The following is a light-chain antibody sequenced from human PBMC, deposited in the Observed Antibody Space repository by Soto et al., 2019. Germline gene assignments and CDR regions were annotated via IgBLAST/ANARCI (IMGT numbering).Light chain of an antibody. V-gene: IGKV3-15*01. CDR2: GAS. CDR1: QSVAND. Sequence: EIVLTQSPATLSLSPGERATLSCRASQSVANDLAWYQHKPGQAPRLLTHGASTRATGIPARFSGVGSGTEFTLTISSLQSEDFAVYYCQHYGSSVTFGGGTKVDIK. J-gene: IGKJ4*01. CDR3: QHYGSSVT.